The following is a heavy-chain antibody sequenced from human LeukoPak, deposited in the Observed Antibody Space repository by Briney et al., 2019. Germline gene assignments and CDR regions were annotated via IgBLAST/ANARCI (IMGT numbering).Heavy chain of an antibody. D-gene: IGHD3-10*01. CDR2: IYHSGST. CDR3: ARAIRSGSYSNSTNYYYYMDV. CDR1: GYSISSGYY. Sequence: SETLSLTCTVSGYSISSGYYWGCIRQPPGKGLEWIGSIYHSGSTYYNPSLKSRVSISVDTSKNQFSLKLSSVTAADTAVYYCARAIRSGSYSNSTNYYYYMDVWCKGTTVTVSS. V-gene: IGHV4-38-2*02. J-gene: IGHJ6*03.